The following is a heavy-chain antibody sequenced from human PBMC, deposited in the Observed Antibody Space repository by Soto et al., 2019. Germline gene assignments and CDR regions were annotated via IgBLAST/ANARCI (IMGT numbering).Heavy chain of an antibody. J-gene: IGHJ4*02. CDR1: GYTFTSYD. D-gene: IGHD2-8*01. V-gene: IGHV1-8*01. Sequence: ASVKVSCKASGYTFTSYDINWVRQATGQGLEWMGWMNPNSGNTGYAQKFQGRVTMTRNTSISTAYMELSSLRSEDTAVYYCARGRSVRRGYCTNGVCFYFDYWGQGTLVTVSS. CDR2: MNPNSGNT. CDR3: ARGRSVRRGYCTNGVCFYFDY.